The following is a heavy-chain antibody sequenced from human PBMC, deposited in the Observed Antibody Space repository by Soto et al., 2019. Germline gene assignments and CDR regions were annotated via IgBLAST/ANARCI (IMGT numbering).Heavy chain of an antibody. Sequence: GSLRLSCAASGFTFSSYAMSWVRQAPGKGLEWVSAISGSGGSTYYADSVKGRFTISRDNSKNTLYLQMNSLRAEDTAVYYCAKDPTSDYDFWSGPYGMDVWGQGTTVTAP. CDR2: ISGSGGST. D-gene: IGHD3-3*01. J-gene: IGHJ6*02. CDR1: GFTFSSYA. V-gene: IGHV3-23*01. CDR3: AKDPTSDYDFWSGPYGMDV.